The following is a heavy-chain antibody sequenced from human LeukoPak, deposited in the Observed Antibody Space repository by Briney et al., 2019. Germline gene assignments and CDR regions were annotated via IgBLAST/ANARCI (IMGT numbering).Heavy chain of an antibody. D-gene: IGHD3-10*01. J-gene: IGHJ6*02. Sequence: ASVKVSCKASGYTFTSYDINWVRQAPGQGLEWMGWINPNSGGTNYAQKFQGWVTMTRDTSISTAYMELSRLRSDDTAVYYCARERFTMVRGVRGMDVWGQGTTVTVSS. CDR1: GYTFTSYD. V-gene: IGHV1-2*04. CDR2: INPNSGGT. CDR3: ARERFTMVRGVRGMDV.